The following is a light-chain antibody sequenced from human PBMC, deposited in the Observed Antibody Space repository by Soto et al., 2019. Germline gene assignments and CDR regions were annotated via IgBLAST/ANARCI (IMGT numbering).Light chain of an antibody. J-gene: IGKJ1*01. Sequence: EIVLPQSPGTLSLSPGDSATLSCRASQSVSSSYLAWYQQKPGQAPGLLIYGASSRATGIPDRFSGSGSGTDFTLTISRLEPEEFAVYYCKQYGRSPWTVGQGTKVDI. CDR3: KQYGRSPWT. CDR2: GAS. V-gene: IGKV3-20*01. CDR1: QSVSSSY.